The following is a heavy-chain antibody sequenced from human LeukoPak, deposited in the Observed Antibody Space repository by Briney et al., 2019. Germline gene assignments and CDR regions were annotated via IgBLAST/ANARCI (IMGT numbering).Heavy chain of an antibody. Sequence: SETLSLTCTVSGDSISSSNYYWGWIRQPPGKGLEWIGNIYYSGSTYYNPSLKSRVTISVDTSKNQFSLKLTSVTAADTAVYYCARAEDYGDYGVDPTVYFDYWGQGTLVTVSS. CDR1: GDSISSSNYY. CDR3: ARAEDYGDYGVDPTVYFDY. V-gene: IGHV4-39*07. D-gene: IGHD4-17*01. J-gene: IGHJ4*02. CDR2: IYYSGST.